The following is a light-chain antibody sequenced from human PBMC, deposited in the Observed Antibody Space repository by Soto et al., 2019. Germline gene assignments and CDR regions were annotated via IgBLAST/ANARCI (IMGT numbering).Light chain of an antibody. Sequence: LTQPASVSGSPGRSITIPCTGTISDVGGYNYVSWYQQHPGRAPKLMIYEVTNRPSGVSNRFSGSKSGNTASLTISGLQAEDEADYYCSSYTSSSTQVFGSGTKVTVL. J-gene: IGLJ1*01. CDR1: ISDVGGYNY. V-gene: IGLV2-14*03. CDR2: EVT. CDR3: SSYTSSSTQV.